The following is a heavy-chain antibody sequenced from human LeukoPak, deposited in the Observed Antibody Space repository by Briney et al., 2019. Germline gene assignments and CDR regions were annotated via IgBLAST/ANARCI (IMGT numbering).Heavy chain of an antibody. J-gene: IGHJ3*02. CDR3: ATNLPRGAFDI. Sequence: SETLSLTCTVSGGSISSYYWSWIRQPPGKGLEWIGYIYYSGSTNYNPSLKRRVTISVDTSKNQFSLKLSSVTAADTAVYYCATNLPRGAFDIWGQGTMVTVSS. V-gene: IGHV4-59*01. D-gene: IGHD1-14*01. CDR2: IYYSGST. CDR1: GGSISSYY.